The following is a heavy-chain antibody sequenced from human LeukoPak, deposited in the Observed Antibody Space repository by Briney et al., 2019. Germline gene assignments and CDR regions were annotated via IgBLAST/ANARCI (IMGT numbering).Heavy chain of an antibody. CDR1: GFTFDDYT. CDR2: ISWDGGST. CDR3: AKGKGATISYYMDV. V-gene: IGHV3-43*01. J-gene: IGHJ6*03. D-gene: IGHD5-12*01. Sequence: GGSLRLSCAASGFTFDDYTMHWVRQAPGKGLEWVSLISWDGGSTYYADSVKGRFTISRDNSKNSLYLQMNSLRTEDTALYYCAKGKGATISYYMDVWGKGTRSPSP.